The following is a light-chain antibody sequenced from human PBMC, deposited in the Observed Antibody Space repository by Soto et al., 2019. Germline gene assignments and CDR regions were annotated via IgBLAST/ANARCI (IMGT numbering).Light chain of an antibody. Sequence: DIQMTQSPSTLSASVGDRVTITCRASQSVNSWLARYQQKPGKAPKLLIYKASNLENGVPSRFSGSGSGTESTLTISGLQPDEFASYYCQQYNNYSGTFGQGTKVEIK. J-gene: IGKJ1*01. CDR1: QSVNSW. CDR3: QQYNNYSGT. CDR2: KAS. V-gene: IGKV1-5*03.